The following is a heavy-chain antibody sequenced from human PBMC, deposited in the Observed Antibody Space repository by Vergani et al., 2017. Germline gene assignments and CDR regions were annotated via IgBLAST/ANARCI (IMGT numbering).Heavy chain of an antibody. V-gene: IGHV3-23*01. CDR1: GFTFNHYA. CDR3: TNANPRNSGYDYLYYYHAMDV. Sequence: EVQLLESGGDLVQPGGSLRLSCAASGFTFNHYAMNWVRQAPGKGLEWVSGIRGSGGSTYYAGSVKGRFTISRDSSKNTLYLQMNSLSARDTAVYYCTNANPRNSGYDYLYYYHAMDVWGQGTTVTVSS. CDR2: IRGSGGST. J-gene: IGHJ6*02. D-gene: IGHD5-12*01.